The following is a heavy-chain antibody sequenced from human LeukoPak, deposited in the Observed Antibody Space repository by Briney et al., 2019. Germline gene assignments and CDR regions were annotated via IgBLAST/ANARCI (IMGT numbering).Heavy chain of an antibody. J-gene: IGHJ4*02. CDR1: GYTFTGYY. V-gene: IGHV1-18*04. CDR2: ISAYNGNT. Sequence: ASVKVSCKASGYTFTGYYMHWVRQAPGQGLEWMGWISAYNGNTNYAQKLQGSVTMTTDTSTSTAYMELRSLRSDDTAVYYCARDRGGRGYSYVPSHYFDYWGQGTLVTVSS. CDR3: ARDRGGRGYSYVPSHYFDY. D-gene: IGHD5-18*01.